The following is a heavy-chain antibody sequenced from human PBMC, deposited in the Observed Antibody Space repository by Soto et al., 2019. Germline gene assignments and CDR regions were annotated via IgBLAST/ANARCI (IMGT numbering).Heavy chain of an antibody. CDR1: GGSFSGYY. Sequence: SETLSLTCAVYGGSFSGYYWSWIRQPPGKGLEWIGEINHSGSTNYNPSLKSRVTISVDTSKNQFSLKLSSVTAADTAVYYCARGIVVVPAASSYYFDYWGQGTLVTV. J-gene: IGHJ4*02. CDR2: INHSGST. CDR3: ARGIVVVPAASSYYFDY. V-gene: IGHV4-34*01. D-gene: IGHD2-2*01.